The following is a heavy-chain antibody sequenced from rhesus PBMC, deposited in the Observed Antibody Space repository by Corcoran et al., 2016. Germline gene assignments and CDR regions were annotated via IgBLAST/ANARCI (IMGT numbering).Heavy chain of an antibody. V-gene: IGHV4S10*01. CDR3: ARGFTGFGVALDY. J-gene: IGHJ4*01. Sequence: QVQLQESGPGVVKPSETLSLTCAVSGGSISDSYRWSWIRQPPGKGLEWSGYIHGSKTNTTYNPALKSRVTISKDTYKNQFSLKLSSVTAADTAGYYCARGFTGFGVALDYWGQGVLVTVSA. D-gene: IGHD3-3*01. CDR1: GGSISDSYR. CDR2: IHGSKTNT.